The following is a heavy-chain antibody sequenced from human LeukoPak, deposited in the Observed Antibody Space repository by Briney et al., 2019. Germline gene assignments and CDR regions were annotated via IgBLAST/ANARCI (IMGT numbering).Heavy chain of an antibody. D-gene: IGHD2-15*01. CDR3: ARQGRIIVVAASGGWFDP. J-gene: IGHJ5*02. CDR1: GGSISSGGYY. V-gene: IGHV4-31*03. Sequence: SETLSLTCTVSGGSISSGGYYWSWIRQHPGKGLEWIGYIYYSGSTYHNPSLKSRVTISVDTSKNQFSLKLSSVTAADTAAYYCARQGRIIVVAASGGWFDPWGQGALVTVSS. CDR2: IYYSGST.